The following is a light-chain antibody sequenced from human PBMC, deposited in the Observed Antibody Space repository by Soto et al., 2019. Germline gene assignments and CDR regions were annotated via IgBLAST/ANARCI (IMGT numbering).Light chain of an antibody. V-gene: IGLV2-8*01. CDR1: SGDVGGYNY. J-gene: IGLJ1*01. CDR2: DVN. CDR3: SSYAGSNNPFV. Sequence: QSALTQPPSASGSPGQSVTISCTGTSGDVGGYNYVSWYQQHPGKAPKLMIYDVNKRPSGVPDRFSGSKSGNTASLTVSGLQAEDEADYYCSSYAGSNNPFVFGTGTKLTVL.